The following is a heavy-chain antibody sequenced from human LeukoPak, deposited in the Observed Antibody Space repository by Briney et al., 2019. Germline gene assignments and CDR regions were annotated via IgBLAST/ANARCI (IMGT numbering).Heavy chain of an antibody. V-gene: IGHV3-21*04. Sequence: GGSLRLSCAASGLNFSAYNWNWVRQAPGKGLEWVSSISSSSSYTYYADSVKGRFTISRDNSKNTLYLQMNSLRAEDTAVYYCAKDQATVGDQFDYWGQGTLVTVSS. D-gene: IGHD3-10*01. J-gene: IGHJ4*02. CDR1: GLNFSAYN. CDR2: ISSSSSYT. CDR3: AKDQATVGDQFDY.